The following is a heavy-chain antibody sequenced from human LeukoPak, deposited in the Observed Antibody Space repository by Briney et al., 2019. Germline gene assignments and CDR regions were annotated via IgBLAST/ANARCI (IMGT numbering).Heavy chain of an antibody. Sequence: GGSLRLSCADSGFTFRGYWMKWVRQAPGQGLEWVASIKEDGREKFYVDSMKGRFTISRDDAKNSLYLQMDSLRVEDTAVYYCARDDGDLWGQGTLVTVSS. CDR2: IKEDGREK. CDR3: ARDDGDL. J-gene: IGHJ4*02. V-gene: IGHV3-7*01. CDR1: GFTFRGYW.